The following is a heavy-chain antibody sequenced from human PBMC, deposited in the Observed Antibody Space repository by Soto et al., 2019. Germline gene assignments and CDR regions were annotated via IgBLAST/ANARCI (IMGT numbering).Heavy chain of an antibody. CDR3: ASGSSYFDY. V-gene: IGHV4-38-2*01. J-gene: IGHJ4*02. Sequence: SETLSLTCAVSGYSISSGNYWAWIRQPPGRGLEWIGSLYHIGSTHYNTSLKSRVTISVDTSKKHFSLELSSVTAADTAVYYCASGSSYFDYWGQGTLVNVS. CDR1: GYSISSGNY. D-gene: IGHD6-6*01. CDR2: LYHIGST.